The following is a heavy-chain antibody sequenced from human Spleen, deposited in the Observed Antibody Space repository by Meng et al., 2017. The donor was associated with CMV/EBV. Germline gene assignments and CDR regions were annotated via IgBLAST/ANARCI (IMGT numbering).Heavy chain of an antibody. CDR1: GFTFSSYS. J-gene: IGHJ6*02. V-gene: IGHV3-21*01. CDR2: ISSSSSYI. Sequence: GGSLRLSCAASGFTFSSYSMNWVRRAPGKGLEWVSSISSSSSYIYYADSVKGRFTISRDNAKNSLYLQMNSLRAEDTAVYYCARVIGYCSGGSCYSSAPYYYYYGMDVWGQGTTVTVSS. D-gene: IGHD2-15*01. CDR3: ARVIGYCSGGSCYSSAPYYYYYGMDV.